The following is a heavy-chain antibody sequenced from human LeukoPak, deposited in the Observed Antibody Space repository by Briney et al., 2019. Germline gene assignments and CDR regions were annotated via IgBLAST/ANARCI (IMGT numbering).Heavy chain of an antibody. CDR3: ARDNYYGSGSYYPTRFDP. J-gene: IGHJ5*02. CDR2: INPNSGGT. V-gene: IGHV1-2*02. D-gene: IGHD3-10*01. CDR1: GYTFTSYY. Sequence: GASVKVSCKASGYTFTSYYMHWVRQAPGQGLEWMGWINPNSGGTNYAQKFQGRVTMTRDTSISTAYMELSRLRSDDTAVYYCARDNYYGSGSYYPTRFDPWGQGTLVTVSS.